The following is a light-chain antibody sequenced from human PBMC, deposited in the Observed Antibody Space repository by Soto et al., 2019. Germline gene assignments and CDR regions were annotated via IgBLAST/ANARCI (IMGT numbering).Light chain of an antibody. CDR2: DVT. CDR1: SSDIGGYNY. CDR3: TSYTATSTLEV. J-gene: IGLJ2*01. Sequence: HSALTQPASVSGSPGQSITISCTGTSSDIGGYNYVSWYQQHPGKAPKLIIFDVTYRPSGVSNRFSGSKSGNTASLTISGLQAEHEADYYCTSYTATSTLEVFGGGTKLTVL. V-gene: IGLV2-14*03.